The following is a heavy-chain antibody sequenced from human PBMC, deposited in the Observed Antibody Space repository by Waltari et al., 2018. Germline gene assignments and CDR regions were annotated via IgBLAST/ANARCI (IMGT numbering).Heavy chain of an antibody. CDR2: IDYSGST. CDR3: ARTDSSGYWLDY. J-gene: IGHJ4*02. CDR1: GGSISSYY. D-gene: IGHD3-22*01. V-gene: IGHV4-59*01. Sequence: QVRLQESGPGLVKPSETLSLTCTVSGGSISSYYWSWIRQPPGKGLEWIGYIDYSGSTNYNPSLKSRVTISVDTSKNQFSLKLSSVTAADTAVYYCARTDSSGYWLDYWGRGTLVTVSS.